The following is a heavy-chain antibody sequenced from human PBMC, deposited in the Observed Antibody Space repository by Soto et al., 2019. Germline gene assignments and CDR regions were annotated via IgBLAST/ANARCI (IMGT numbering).Heavy chain of an antibody. CDR2: IYPGDSDT. V-gene: IGHV5-51*01. CDR1: GYSFTSYW. D-gene: IGHD6-19*01. CDR3: ARVGQVDSSGWYYFDY. J-gene: IGHJ4*02. Sequence: GESLKISCKGSGYSFTSYWIGWVRQMPGKGLEWMGIIYPGDSDTRYSPSFQGQVTISADKSISTAYLQWSSLKASDTAMYYCARVGQVDSSGWYYFDYWGQGTLVTVSS.